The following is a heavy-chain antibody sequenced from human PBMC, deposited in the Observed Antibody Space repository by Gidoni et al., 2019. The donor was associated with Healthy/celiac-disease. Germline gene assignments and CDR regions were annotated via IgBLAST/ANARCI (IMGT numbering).Heavy chain of an antibody. Sequence: EVQLVESGGGWVQPGGSLRLSCAASGFTFSSYSMNWVRQAPGKGLEWVSYISSSSSTIYYADSVKGRFTISRDNAKNSLYLQMNSLRAEDTAVYYCARDEPNYYDSSGPYAFDIWGQGTMVTVSS. V-gene: IGHV3-48*04. CDR2: ISSSSSTI. J-gene: IGHJ3*02. CDR3: ARDEPNYYDSSGPYAFDI. D-gene: IGHD3-22*01. CDR1: GFTFSSYS.